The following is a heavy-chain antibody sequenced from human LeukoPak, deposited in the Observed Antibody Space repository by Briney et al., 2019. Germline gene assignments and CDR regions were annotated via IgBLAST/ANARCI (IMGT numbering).Heavy chain of an antibody. J-gene: IGHJ6*03. CDR1: GFTFDDYG. V-gene: IGHV3-20*04. D-gene: IGHD4-17*01. CDR3: ARAHRATVTTSYYYYYMDV. CDR2: INWNGGST. Sequence: GESLKISCAASGFTFDDYGMSWVRQAPGKGLEWVSGINWNGGSTGYADSVKGRFTISRDNAKNSLYLQMNSLRAEDTAFYYCARAHRATVTTSYYYYYMDVWGKGTTVTVSS.